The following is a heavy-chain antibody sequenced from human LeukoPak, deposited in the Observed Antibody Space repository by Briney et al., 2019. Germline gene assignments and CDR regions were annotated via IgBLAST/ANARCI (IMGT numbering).Heavy chain of an antibody. CDR2: IYPGDSDT. J-gene: IGHJ4*02. D-gene: IGHD5-12*01. CDR3: ARRYSGYHQFDY. V-gene: IGHV5-51*01. Sequence: GESLKISCKGSGYSVTSDGIGWVRQMPAKGREWMGIIYPGDSDTRYTPSLQGQVTISADKSISTSYLQWSRLKASHTAMYYCARRYSGYHQFDYWGQGTLVPVSS. CDR1: GYSVTSDG.